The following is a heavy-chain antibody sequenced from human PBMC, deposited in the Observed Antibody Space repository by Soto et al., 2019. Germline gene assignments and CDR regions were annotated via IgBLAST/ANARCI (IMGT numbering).Heavy chain of an antibody. J-gene: IGHJ4*02. V-gene: IGHV4-31*03. Sequence: SETLSLTCTVSGVSISSGRSYWPRIRQHPGKGLEWIGYISHSGSTYYNTSLKSRITISADTSKNQFSLRLSSVTAADTAVYYCAIANYGQWLAYWGQGTLVTVSS. CDR2: ISHSGST. D-gene: IGHD6-19*01. CDR3: AIANYGQWLAY. CDR1: GVSISSGRSY.